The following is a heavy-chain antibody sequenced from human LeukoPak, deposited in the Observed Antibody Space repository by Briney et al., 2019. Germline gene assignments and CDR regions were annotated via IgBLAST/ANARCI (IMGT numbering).Heavy chain of an antibody. Sequence: GESLKISCKGSGYSFTSYWIGWVRQMPGKGLEWMGIIYHGDSDTRYSPSFQGQVTISADKSISTAYLQWSSLKASDTAMYYCARQTGYCSSTSCYIWFDRWGQGTLVTVSS. CDR3: ARQTGYCSSTSCYIWFDR. CDR2: IYHGDSDT. V-gene: IGHV5-51*01. D-gene: IGHD2-2*02. CDR1: GYSFTSYW. J-gene: IGHJ5*02.